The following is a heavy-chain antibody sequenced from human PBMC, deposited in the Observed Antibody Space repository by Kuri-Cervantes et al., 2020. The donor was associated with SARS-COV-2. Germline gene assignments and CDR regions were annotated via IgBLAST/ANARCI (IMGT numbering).Heavy chain of an antibody. CDR2: INHSGST. V-gene: IGHV4-34*01. Sequence: GSLRLSCAVYGGSFSGYYWSWIRQPPGKGLEWIGEINHSGSTNYDPSLKSRVTISVDTSKNQFSLKLSSVTAADTAVYYCARGRSPGYWGQGTLVTVSS. J-gene: IGHJ4*02. CDR1: GGSFSGYY. CDR3: ARGRSPGY.